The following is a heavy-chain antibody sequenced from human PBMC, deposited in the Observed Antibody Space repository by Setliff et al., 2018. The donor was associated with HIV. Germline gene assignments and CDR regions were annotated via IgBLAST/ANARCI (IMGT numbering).Heavy chain of an antibody. V-gene: IGHV1-24*01. CDR2: FDPEDGET. CDR1: GYTLTELS. CDR3: ARDLPMIVVVITSTRAFDI. D-gene: IGHD3-22*01. Sequence: ASVKVSCKLSGYTLTELSMHWVRQAPGEGLEWMGGFDPEDGETIYAEKFQGRVTMTEDTATDTAYMELSSLRSDDTAVYYCARDLPMIVVVITSTRAFDIWGQGTMVTVSS. J-gene: IGHJ3*02.